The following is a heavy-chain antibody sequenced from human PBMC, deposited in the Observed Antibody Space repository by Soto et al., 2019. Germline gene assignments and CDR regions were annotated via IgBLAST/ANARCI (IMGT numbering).Heavy chain of an antibody. V-gene: IGHV3-7*03. CDR1: GFTFSEKW. Sequence: PGGSLRLSCAASGFTFSEKWMTWVRQAPGRGLEWVAHINQGGSEKFYVDSVKGRFTISRDNAKKSLSLQMNSLIDEDTAVYYCARGHYGLDVWGQGTMVTSP. CDR3: ARGHYGLDV. CDR2: INQGGSEK. J-gene: IGHJ6*02.